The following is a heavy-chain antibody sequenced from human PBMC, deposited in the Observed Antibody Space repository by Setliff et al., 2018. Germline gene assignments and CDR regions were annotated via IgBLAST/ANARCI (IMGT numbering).Heavy chain of an antibody. CDR1: GFTFSSYS. Sequence: PGGSLRLSCAASGFTFSSYSMHWVRQAPGKGLEWVSSISSSSSYIYYADSVKGRFTISRDNAKNSLYLQMNSLRAEDTAVYYCARDRDAYGDYCPFDYWGQGTLVTVSS. D-gene: IGHD4-17*01. J-gene: IGHJ4*02. V-gene: IGHV3-21*01. CDR3: ARDRDAYGDYCPFDY. CDR2: ISSSSSYI.